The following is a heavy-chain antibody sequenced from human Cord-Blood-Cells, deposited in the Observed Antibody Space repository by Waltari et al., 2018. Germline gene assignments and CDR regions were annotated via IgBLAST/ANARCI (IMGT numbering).Heavy chain of an antibody. J-gene: IGHJ4*02. CDR1: GFTFSSYE. CDR2: ISSSGSTI. D-gene: IGHD2-21*01. Sequence: EVQLVESGGGLVQPGGSLRLSCSASGFTFSSYEMNWLPQAPGKGLEWVSYISSSGSTIYYADSVKGRFTISRDNAKNSLYLQMNSLRAEDTAVYYCAREDCGGDCYVDYWGQGTLVTVSS. V-gene: IGHV3-48*03. CDR3: AREDCGGDCYVDY.